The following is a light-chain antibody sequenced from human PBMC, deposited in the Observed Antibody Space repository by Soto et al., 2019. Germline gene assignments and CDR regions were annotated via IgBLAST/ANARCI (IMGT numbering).Light chain of an antibody. V-gene: IGKV3-20*01. CDR2: GAS. Sequence: EIVLTQSPGTLSLSPGERATLSCRASQSVSSSYLAWYQQKPGQAPSLLIYGASSSATGIPDRFSGSGSGTDFTLTISRLEPEDFAVYYCQQYGSSPITFGPGTKVDIK. J-gene: IGKJ3*01. CDR1: QSVSSSY. CDR3: QQYGSSPIT.